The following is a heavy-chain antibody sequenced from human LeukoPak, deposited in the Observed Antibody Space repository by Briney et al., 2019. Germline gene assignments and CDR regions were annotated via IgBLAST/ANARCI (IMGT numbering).Heavy chain of an antibody. Sequence: SETLFLTCAVYGGSFSGYYWSWIRQPPGKGLEWIGEINHSGSTNYNPSLKSRVTISVDTSKNQFSLKLSSVTAADTAVYYCARVGRGYSYGYYYSDSIAAAGHFDYWGQGTLVTVSS. CDR3: ARVGRGYSYGYYYSDSIAAAGHFDY. D-gene: IGHD5-18*01. CDR1: GGSFSGYY. CDR2: INHSGST. V-gene: IGHV4-34*01. J-gene: IGHJ4*02.